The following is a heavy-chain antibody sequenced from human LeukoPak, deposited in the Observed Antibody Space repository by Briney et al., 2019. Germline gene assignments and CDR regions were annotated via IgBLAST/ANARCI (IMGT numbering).Heavy chain of an antibody. J-gene: IGHJ4*02. CDR2: ISGSGGST. V-gene: IGHV3-23*01. D-gene: IGHD6-19*01. CDR3: AKIASGYSSGWPAGYFDY. CDR1: GFTFSSYA. Sequence: GGSLRLSCAASGFTFSSYAMSWVRQAPGKGLEWVSAISGSGGSTYYADSVKGRFTISRDNSKNTLYLQMNSLRAEDTAVYYCAKIASGYSSGWPAGYFDYWGQGTLVTVSP.